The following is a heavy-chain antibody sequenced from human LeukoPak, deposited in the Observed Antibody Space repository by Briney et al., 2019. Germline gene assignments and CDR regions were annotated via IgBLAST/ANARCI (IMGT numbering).Heavy chain of an antibody. CDR2: INWNGGST. CDR1: GFTFDDYG. V-gene: IGHV3-20*04. J-gene: IGHJ3*02. Sequence: GGSLTLSCAASGFTFDDYGMSWVRQAPGKGLEWVSGINWNGGSTGYADSVKGRFTISRDNAKNSLYLQMNSLRAEDTALYYCARFKLTYYYDSSGYYGAFDIWGQGTMVTVSS. CDR3: ARFKLTYYYDSSGYYGAFDI. D-gene: IGHD3-22*01.